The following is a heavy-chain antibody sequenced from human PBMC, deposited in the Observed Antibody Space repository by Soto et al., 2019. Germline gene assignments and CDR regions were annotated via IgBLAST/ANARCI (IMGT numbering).Heavy chain of an antibody. Sequence: QEQLVQPGAEVKKPGSSVKVSCKASGGLFSSYPISWVRQVPGQGLEWMGGIIPVLQTAYYTQRFQGRVTITADESTNTAYMELSSLRSEDTAIYYCARGGSGYTWFNEFWGQGTLVTVSS. CDR1: GGLFSSYP. V-gene: IGHV1-69*01. CDR2: IIPVLQTA. J-gene: IGHJ4*02. CDR3: ARGGSGYTWFNEF. D-gene: IGHD3-22*01.